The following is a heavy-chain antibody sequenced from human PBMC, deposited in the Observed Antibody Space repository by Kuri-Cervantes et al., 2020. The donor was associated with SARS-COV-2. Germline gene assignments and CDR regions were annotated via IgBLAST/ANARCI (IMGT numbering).Heavy chain of an antibody. V-gene: IGHV3-74*01. CDR3: ARRSRYCSSTSCYRDYYYGMDV. D-gene: IGHD2-2*01. CDR2: INPDGSYT. Sequence: GGSLRLSCAASGFTFSSYWMHWVRQAPGKGLVWVSRINPDGSYTNNADFVKGRFTLSRDNAKNTLYLQMNSLRAEDTAVYYCARRSRYCSSTSCYRDYYYGMDVWGQGTTVTVSS. CDR1: GFTFSSYW. J-gene: IGHJ6*02.